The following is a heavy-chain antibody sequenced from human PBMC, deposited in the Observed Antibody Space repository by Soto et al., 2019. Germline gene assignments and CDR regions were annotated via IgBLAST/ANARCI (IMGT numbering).Heavy chain of an antibody. Sequence: SETLSLTCTVSGGPISSYYWSWIRQPPGKGLEWIGYIYYSGSTNYNPSLKSRVTISVDTSKNQFSLKLSSVTAADTAVYYCARQLRLDYWGQGTLVTVSS. CDR1: GGPISSYY. V-gene: IGHV4-59*08. CDR2: IYYSGST. J-gene: IGHJ4*02. CDR3: ARQLRLDY. D-gene: IGHD3-10*01.